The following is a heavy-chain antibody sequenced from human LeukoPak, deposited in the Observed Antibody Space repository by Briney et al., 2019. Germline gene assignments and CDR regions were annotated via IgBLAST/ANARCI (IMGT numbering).Heavy chain of an antibody. D-gene: IGHD3-9*01. V-gene: IGHV4-59*08. CDR1: GGSISSYY. CDR2: IYYSGST. J-gene: IGHJ4*02. Sequence: SETLSLTCTVSGGSISSYYWSWIRQPPGKGLEWIGYIYYSGSTNYNPSLKSRVTISVDTSKNQFSLKLSSVTAADTAVYYCATRNYDILTGPLDYWGQGTLVTVSS. CDR3: ATRNYDILTGPLDY.